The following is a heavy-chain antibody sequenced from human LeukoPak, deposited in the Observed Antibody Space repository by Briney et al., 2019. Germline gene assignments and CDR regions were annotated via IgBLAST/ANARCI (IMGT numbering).Heavy chain of an antibody. D-gene: IGHD6-13*01. J-gene: IGHJ4*02. Sequence: GESLKISCKASEYTFIRYWIGWVRQMPGKGLEWMGIIFPKDSDVRYNPSFQGQVTISADKSINTVYLQWSSLKVSDTAMYYRARPTAADQDHWGQGTLVTVSS. V-gene: IGHV5-51*01. CDR1: EYTFIRYW. CDR3: ARPTAADQDH. CDR2: IFPKDSDV.